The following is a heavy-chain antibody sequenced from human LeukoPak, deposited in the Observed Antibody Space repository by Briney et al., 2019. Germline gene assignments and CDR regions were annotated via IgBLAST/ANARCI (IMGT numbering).Heavy chain of an antibody. CDR1: GGSISSYY. J-gene: IGHJ4*02. Sequence: PSETLSLTCTVSGGSISSYYWSWIRQPPGKGLEWIGYIYYSGSTNYNPSLKSRVTISVDTSKNQFSLKLSSVTAADTAVYYCARDRYYYDSSGYSSFDYWGQGTLVTVSS. V-gene: IGHV4-59*01. CDR2: IYYSGST. CDR3: ARDRYYYDSSGYSSFDY. D-gene: IGHD3-22*01.